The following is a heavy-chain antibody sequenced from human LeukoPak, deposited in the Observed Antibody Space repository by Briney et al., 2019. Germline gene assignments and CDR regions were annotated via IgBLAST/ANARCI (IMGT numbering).Heavy chain of an antibody. V-gene: IGHV1-46*01. Sequence: ASVKVSCKASGYTFTSYYMHWVRQAPGQGLEWMGIINPSGGSTSYAQKFQGRVTMTGDMSTSTDYMELSSLRSEDTAVYYCARDNAWWFDPWGQGTLVTVSS. CDR3: ARDNAWWFDP. J-gene: IGHJ5*02. CDR2: INPSGGST. CDR1: GYTFTSYY. D-gene: IGHD2-8*01.